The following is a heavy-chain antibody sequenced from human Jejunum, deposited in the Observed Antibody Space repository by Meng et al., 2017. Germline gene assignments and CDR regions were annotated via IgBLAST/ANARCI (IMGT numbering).Heavy chain of an antibody. V-gene: IGHV3-74*01. CDR2: IKGDGSDI. J-gene: IGHJ4*02. CDR1: GFIFSNYW. D-gene: IGHD3-10*01. CDR3: ARDSGEASFDY. Sequence: GESLKISCAASGFIFSNYWMFWVRQVPGKGLVWVSRIKGDGSDIAYADSVKGRFTISRDNTKNTLYLRLDSLGAEDTAVYYCARDSGEASFDYWGQGILVTVSS.